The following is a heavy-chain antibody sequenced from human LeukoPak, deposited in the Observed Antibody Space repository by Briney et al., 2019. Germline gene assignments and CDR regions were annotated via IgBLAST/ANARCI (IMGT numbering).Heavy chain of an antibody. J-gene: IGHJ6*03. D-gene: IGHD2-2*01. CDR1: GGSISSYY. Sequence: SETLSLTCTVSGGSISSYYWSWIRQPPWKGLEWIGYIYYSGSTNYNPSLKSRVTISVDTSKNQFSLKLSSVTAADTAVYYCARLAVVPAAFYYYYMDVWGKGTTVTVSS. CDR3: ARLAVVPAAFYYYYMDV. CDR2: IYYSGST. V-gene: IGHV4-59*01.